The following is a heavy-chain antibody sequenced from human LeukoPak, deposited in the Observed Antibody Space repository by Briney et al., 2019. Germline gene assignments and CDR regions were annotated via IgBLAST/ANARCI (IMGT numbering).Heavy chain of an antibody. CDR3: ARVYGSGSYFFH. V-gene: IGHV1-18*01. Sequence: ASVKVSCKAYGYTFTSYGISWVRQAPGQWLEWMGWISAYNGNTNYAQKLQGRVTMTTDTSTSTAYMELRSLRSDDTAAYYCARVYGSGSYFFHWGQGTLVTVSS. D-gene: IGHD3-10*01. CDR1: GYTFTSYG. CDR2: ISAYNGNT. J-gene: IGHJ4*02.